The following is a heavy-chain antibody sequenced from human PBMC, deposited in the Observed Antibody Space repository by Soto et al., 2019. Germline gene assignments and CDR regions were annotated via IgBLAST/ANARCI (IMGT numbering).Heavy chain of an antibody. Sequence: GSGPTLVEPTQTLTLTCTFSGFSLSTSGMCVSWIRQPPGKALEWLARIDWDDDKYYSTSLKTRLTISKDTSKNQVVLTMTNMDPVDTATYYCARIGIAVAGAGSGNWFDPWGQGTLVTVSS. D-gene: IGHD6-19*01. J-gene: IGHJ5*02. V-gene: IGHV2-70*11. CDR3: ARIGIAVAGAGSGNWFDP. CDR2: IDWDDDK. CDR1: GFSLSTSGMC.